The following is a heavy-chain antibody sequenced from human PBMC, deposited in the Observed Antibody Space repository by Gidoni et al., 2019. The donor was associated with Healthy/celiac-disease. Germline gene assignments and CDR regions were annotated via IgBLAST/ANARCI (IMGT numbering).Heavy chain of an antibody. CDR2: IIPIFGTA. CDR3: ARVPRLRFLEWLWWFDP. CDR1: GGTFTSYA. Sequence: QVQLVQSGAEVKKPGSSVKVSCKASGGTFTSYAISWGRQAPGQGLEWMGGIIPIFGTANYAQKFQGRVTITADESTSTAYMELSSLRSEDTAVYYCARVPRLRFLEWLWWFDPWGQGTLVTVSS. J-gene: IGHJ5*02. D-gene: IGHD3-3*01. V-gene: IGHV1-69*01.